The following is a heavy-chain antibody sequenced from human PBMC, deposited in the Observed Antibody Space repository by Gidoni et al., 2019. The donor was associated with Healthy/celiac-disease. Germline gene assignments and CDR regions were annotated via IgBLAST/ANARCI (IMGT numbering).Heavy chain of an antibody. Sequence: QVQLVESGGGVVQPGRSLRLSCDASGVTFRSYGMYWVRQAPGKGLEWVAVIWYDGSNIYYADSVKGRFTISRDNSKNTLYLQMNSLRVEDTAVYYCARDQYTIAVAGHFDYWGQGTLVTVSS. D-gene: IGHD6-19*01. CDR3: ARDQYTIAVAGHFDY. V-gene: IGHV3-33*01. CDR1: GVTFRSYG. CDR2: IWYDGSNI. J-gene: IGHJ4*02.